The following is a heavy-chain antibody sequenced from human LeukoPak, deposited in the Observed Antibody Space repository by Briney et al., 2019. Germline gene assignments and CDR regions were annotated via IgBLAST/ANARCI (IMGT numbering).Heavy chain of an antibody. V-gene: IGHV3-30*04. Sequence: GRSLRLSCAASGFTFSSYAMHWVRQAPGKGLEWVAVISYDGSNKYYADSVKGRFTISRDNSKNTLYLQMNSLRAEDTAVYYCARDGRGSSGWPYYYYYMDVWGKGTTVTVSS. CDR3: ARDGRGSSGWPYYYYYMDV. CDR2: ISYDGSNK. CDR1: GFTFSSYA. D-gene: IGHD6-19*01. J-gene: IGHJ6*03.